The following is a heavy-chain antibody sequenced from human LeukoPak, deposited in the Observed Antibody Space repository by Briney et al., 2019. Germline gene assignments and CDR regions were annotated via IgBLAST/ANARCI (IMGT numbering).Heavy chain of an antibody. D-gene: IGHD5-18*01. CDR3: ARSAERGYTYVFDS. CDR1: GGSISNGAYY. CDR2: IHHSGST. V-gene: IGHV4-30-2*01. J-gene: IGHJ4*02. Sequence: PSETLSLTCTVAGGSISNGAYYWSWIRQPPGQGLDWIGYIHHSGSTSYNPSLKSRVTISLDRSRNQFSLKLSFVTAADTAVYFCARSAERGYTYVFDSWGQGTLVTVSS.